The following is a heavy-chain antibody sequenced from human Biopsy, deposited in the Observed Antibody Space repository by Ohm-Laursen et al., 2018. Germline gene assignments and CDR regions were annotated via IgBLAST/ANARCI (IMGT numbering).Heavy chain of an antibody. CDR2: VYNGGFT. J-gene: IGHJ5*02. D-gene: IGHD3-3*01. CDR3: ARTPRDSFWSGSYKRGLWFDP. CDR1: GGSIISYY. V-gene: IGHV4-59*07. Sequence: SDTLSLTCSVSGGSIISYYWTWIRQPPGKGLEWIGHVYNGGFTNYNPSLKSRVTISKDTSKNQFSLQVNSVTAADTAVYYCARTPRDSFWSGSYKRGLWFDPWGQGTLVIVSS.